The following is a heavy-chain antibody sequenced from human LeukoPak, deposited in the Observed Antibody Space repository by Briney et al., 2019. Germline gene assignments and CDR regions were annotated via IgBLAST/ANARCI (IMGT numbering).Heavy chain of an antibody. D-gene: IGHD5-24*01. CDR3: ARGTVEMATIYFDY. Sequence: GGSLRLSCAASGFTVSSNYMSWVRQAPGKGLEWVSVIYSGGSTYYADFVKGRFTISRDNSKNTLYLQMNSLRAEDTAVYYCARGTVEMATIYFDYWGQGTLVTVSS. J-gene: IGHJ4*02. CDR1: GFTVSSNY. V-gene: IGHV3-53*01. CDR2: IYSGGST.